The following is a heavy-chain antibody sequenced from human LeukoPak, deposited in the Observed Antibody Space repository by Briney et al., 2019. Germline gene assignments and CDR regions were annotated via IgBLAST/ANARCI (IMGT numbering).Heavy chain of an antibody. CDR1: GGSISSYY. CDR3: ARHRMYNIFGRFDS. V-gene: IGHV4-59*08. CDR2: IYYSGST. D-gene: IGHD1-1*01. J-gene: IGHJ4*02. Sequence: SETLSLTCTVSGGSISSYYWRWIRQPPGKGLEWLGYIYYSGSTNYNPSLKSRVTISVDPSKNQFSLKLSSVTAADTALYYCARHRMYNIFGRFDSWGQGMLVSVSS.